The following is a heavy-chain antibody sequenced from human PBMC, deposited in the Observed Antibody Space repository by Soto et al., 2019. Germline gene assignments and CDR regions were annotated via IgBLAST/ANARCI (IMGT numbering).Heavy chain of an antibody. V-gene: IGHV3-23*01. D-gene: IGHD2-8*01. J-gene: IGHJ3*02. CDR2: ISANGAYT. CDR3: AHPRGYGVFDAYDI. Sequence: GGSLRLSCAASGFTFSTYAMNWVRQAPGKGLEWVSAISANGAYTYYADSVKGRFTISRDNSVNALYLQMNSVRIEDTAVYYCAHPRGYGVFDAYDIWGQGTMVTVSS. CDR1: GFTFSTYA.